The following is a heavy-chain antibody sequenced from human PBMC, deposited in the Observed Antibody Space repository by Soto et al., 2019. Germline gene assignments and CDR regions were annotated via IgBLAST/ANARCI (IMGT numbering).Heavy chain of an antibody. V-gene: IGHV3-23*01. J-gene: IGHJ3*02. CDR1: GFTFSSYA. D-gene: IGHD5-12*01. CDR2: ISGSGGST. CDR3: AIKWLRFEAFDI. Sequence: GGSLRLSCAASGFTFSSYAMSWVRQAPGKGLEWVSAISGSGGSTYYADSVKGRFTISRDNSKNTLYLQMNSLRAEDTAVYYCAIKWLRFEAFDIWGQGTMVTVSS.